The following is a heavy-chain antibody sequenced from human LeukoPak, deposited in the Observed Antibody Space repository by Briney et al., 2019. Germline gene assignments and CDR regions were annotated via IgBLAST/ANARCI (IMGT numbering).Heavy chain of an antibody. CDR2: IYYSGST. D-gene: IGHD3-3*01. J-gene: IGHJ4*02. V-gene: IGHV4-59*01. Sequence: SETLSLTCTASGGSISSYYWSWIRQPPGKGLEWIGYIYYSGSTNYNPSLKSRVTISVDTSKNQFSLKLSSVTAADTAVYYCARGGGGSPVFGVVIAYFDYWGQGTLVTVSS. CDR3: ARGGGGSPVFGVVIAYFDY. CDR1: GGSISSYY.